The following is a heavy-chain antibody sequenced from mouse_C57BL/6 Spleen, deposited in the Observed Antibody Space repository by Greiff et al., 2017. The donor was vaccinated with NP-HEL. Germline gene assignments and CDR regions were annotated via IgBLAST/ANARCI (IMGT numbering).Heavy chain of an antibody. CDR1: GYTFTDYY. V-gene: IGHV1-26*01. CDR2: INPNNGGT. J-gene: IGHJ4*01. CDR3: ARGYNAMDY. Sequence: EVQLQQSGPELVKPGASVKISCKASGYTFTDYYMNWVKQSHGKSLEWIGDINPNNGGTSYNQKFKGKATLTVDKSSSTAYMALRSLTSEDSAVYYCARGYNAMDYWGQGTSVTVSS.